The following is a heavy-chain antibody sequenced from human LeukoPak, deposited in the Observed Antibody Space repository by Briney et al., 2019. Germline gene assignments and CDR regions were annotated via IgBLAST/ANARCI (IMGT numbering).Heavy chain of an antibody. CDR1: GFTFSSYS. J-gene: IGHJ4*02. Sequence: GGSLRLSCAASGFTFSSYSMNWVRQAPGKGLEWVSSISSSSGFIYYADSVKGRFTISRDNAKNSLFLQMTSLRAEDTAVYYCARDRDWGCSYCSYWGQGTLVTVSS. D-gene: IGHD7-27*01. CDR3: ARDRDWGCSYCSY. CDR2: ISSSSGFI. V-gene: IGHV3-21*01.